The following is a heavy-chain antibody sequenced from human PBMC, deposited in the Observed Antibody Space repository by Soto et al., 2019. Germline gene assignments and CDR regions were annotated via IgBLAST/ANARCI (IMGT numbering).Heavy chain of an antibody. CDR2: IDPSDSYT. CDR3: ARLLCSSTSCPHYYGMDV. V-gene: IGHV5-10-1*01. CDR1: GYSFSSYW. D-gene: IGHD2-2*01. Sequence: GESLKISCKGSGYSFSSYWISWVRQMPGKGLEWMGRIDPSDSYTNYSPSFQGHVTISADKSISTAYLQWSSLKASDTAMYYCARLLCSSTSCPHYYGMDVWGQGTTVTVS. J-gene: IGHJ6*02.